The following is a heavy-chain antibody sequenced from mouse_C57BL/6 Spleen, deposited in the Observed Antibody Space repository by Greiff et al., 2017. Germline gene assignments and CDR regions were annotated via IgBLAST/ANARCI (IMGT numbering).Heavy chain of an antibody. J-gene: IGHJ2*01. CDR1: GYTFTSYW. V-gene: IGHV1-53*01. CDR3: ARSGALTAFSY. Sequence: VQRVESGTELVKPGASVKLSCKASGYTFTSYWMHWVKQRPGQGLEWIGNINPSNGGTNYNEKFKSKATLTVDKSSSTAYMQLSSLTSEDSAVYYCARSGALTAFSYWGQGTTLTVSS. CDR2: INPSNGGT. D-gene: IGHD4-1*01.